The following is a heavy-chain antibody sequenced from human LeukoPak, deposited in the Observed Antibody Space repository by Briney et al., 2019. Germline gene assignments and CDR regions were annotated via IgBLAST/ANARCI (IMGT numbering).Heavy chain of an antibody. J-gene: IGHJ4*02. CDR2: INSNSGGT. Sequence: ASVKVSCKASGYTFTGYYMHWVRQAPGQGLEWMGWINSNSGGTNYAQKFQGRVTMTRDTSISTAYMELSRLRSDDTAVYYSASRCSYGYDFDYWGQGTLVTVSS. V-gene: IGHV1-2*02. CDR1: GYTFTGYY. D-gene: IGHD5-18*01. CDR3: ASRCSYGYDFDY.